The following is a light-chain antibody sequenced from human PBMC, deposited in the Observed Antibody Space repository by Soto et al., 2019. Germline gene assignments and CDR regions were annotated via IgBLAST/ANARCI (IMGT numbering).Light chain of an antibody. CDR3: QQYGSSPIT. J-gene: IGKJ5*01. CDR1: QSVSSSY. CDR2: DTS. V-gene: IGKV3D-20*01. Sequence: EIVMTQSPATLSVSPGERATLSCGASQSVSSSYVAWYQHKPGLAPRLLIHDTSSRAIGIPDRFSGSKSGTNFTLTIRRMEPEDVGMYYCQQYGSSPITFGQGTRLEIK.